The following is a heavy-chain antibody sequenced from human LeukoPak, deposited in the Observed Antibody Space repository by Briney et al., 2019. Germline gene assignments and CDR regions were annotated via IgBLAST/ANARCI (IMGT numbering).Heavy chain of an antibody. CDR2: IIPIFGTA. Sequence: SVKDSCKASGGTFSSYAIGWVRQAPGQGLEWMGGIIPIFGTANYAQKFQGRVTITTDESTSTAYMELSSLRSEDTAVYYCAYSSSWHLEGNWFDPWGQGTLVTVSS. J-gene: IGHJ5*02. CDR3: AYSSSWHLEGNWFDP. D-gene: IGHD6-13*01. V-gene: IGHV1-69*05. CDR1: GGTFSSYA.